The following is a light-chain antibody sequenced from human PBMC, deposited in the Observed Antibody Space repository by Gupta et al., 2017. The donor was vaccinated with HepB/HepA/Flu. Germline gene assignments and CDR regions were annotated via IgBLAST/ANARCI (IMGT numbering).Light chain of an antibody. CDR1: KLGDKY. CDR3: QAWDSSLVV. CDR2: QDS. Sequence: SYELTQPPSVSVSPGQTASITCSGDKLGDKYACWYQQKPGQSPVLVIYQDSKRPSGIPERFSGSNSGNTATLTISGTQAMDEADYYCQAWDSSLVVFGTWTKVTVL. V-gene: IGLV3-1*01. J-gene: IGLJ1*01.